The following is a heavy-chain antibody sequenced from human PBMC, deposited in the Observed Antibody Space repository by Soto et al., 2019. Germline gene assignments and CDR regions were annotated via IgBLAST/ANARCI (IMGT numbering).Heavy chain of an antibody. CDR2: IIPIFGTA. Sequence: SVKVSCKASGGTFSSYAISWVRQAPGQGLEWMGGIIPIFGTANYAQKFQGRVTITADESTSTAYMELSSLRSEDTAVYYCARAPNLITIFGVVMVERYYYYGMDVWGQGTTVTVSS. CDR3: ARAPNLITIFGVVMVERYYYYGMDV. CDR1: GGTFSSYA. V-gene: IGHV1-69*13. J-gene: IGHJ6*02. D-gene: IGHD3-3*01.